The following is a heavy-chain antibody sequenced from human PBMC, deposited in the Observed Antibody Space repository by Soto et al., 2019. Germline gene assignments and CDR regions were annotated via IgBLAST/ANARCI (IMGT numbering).Heavy chain of an antibody. CDR1: GYTFTSYG. CDR3: ARDAPTTYDMLSGYYSTRLDY. V-gene: IGHV1-18*01. Sequence: QVQLVQSGAEVKKPGASVKVSCKASGYTFTSYGISWVRQAPGQGLEWMGWISAYNGNTNYAQKLQGRVTMTTDTSTSTAYMELTSLRSDDTAVYYCARDAPTTYDMLSGYYSTRLDYWGQGTLVTVSS. J-gene: IGHJ4*02. D-gene: IGHD3-9*01. CDR2: ISAYNGNT.